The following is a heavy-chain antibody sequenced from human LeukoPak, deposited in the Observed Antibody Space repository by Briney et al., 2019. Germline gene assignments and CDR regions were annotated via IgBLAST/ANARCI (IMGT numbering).Heavy chain of an antibody. CDR3: ASFSSSWYGGEYYFDY. CDR2: IYTSGST. J-gene: IGHJ4*02. CDR1: GGPISSYY. V-gene: IGHV4-4*07. D-gene: IGHD6-13*01. Sequence: SETLSLTCTVSGGPISSYYWSWIRQPAGKGLEWIGRIYTSGSTNYNPSLKSRVTMSVDTSKNQFSLKLSSVTAADTAVYYCASFSSSWYGGEYYFDYWGQGTLVTVSS.